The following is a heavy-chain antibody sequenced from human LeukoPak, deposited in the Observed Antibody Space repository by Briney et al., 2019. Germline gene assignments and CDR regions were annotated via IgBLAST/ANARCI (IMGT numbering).Heavy chain of an antibody. D-gene: IGHD3-22*01. Sequence: GGSLRLSCAASGFTFDDYAMHWVRQAPGKGLEWVSGISWNSGSIGYVDSVKGRFTISRDNAKNSLYLQMNSLRAEDTALYYCATGYDSSGYWSAYWGQGTLVTVSS. CDR1: GFTFDDYA. J-gene: IGHJ4*02. V-gene: IGHV3-9*01. CDR2: ISWNSGSI. CDR3: ATGYDSSGYWSAY.